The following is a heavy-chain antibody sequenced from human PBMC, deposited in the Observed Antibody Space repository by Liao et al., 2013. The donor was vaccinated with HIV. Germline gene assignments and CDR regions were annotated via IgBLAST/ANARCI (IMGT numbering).Heavy chain of an antibody. D-gene: IGHD6-13*01. V-gene: IGHV4-34*01. J-gene: IGHJ6*03. CDR3: ARAAAPHQPAAAYYYY. CDR2: IDHSGTT. Sequence: QVQLQQWGAGFLKPSETLSLTCVVDGGSLKGYYWTWIRQPPGKGLEWVGEIDHSGTTNYDPSLESRVTISIDTSKNQFSLKLSSVTAADTAVYYCARAAAPHQPAAAYYYY. CDR1: GGSLKGYY.